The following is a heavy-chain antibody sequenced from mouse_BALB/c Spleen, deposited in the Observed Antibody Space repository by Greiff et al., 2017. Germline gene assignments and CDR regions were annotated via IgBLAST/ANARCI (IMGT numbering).Heavy chain of an antibody. D-gene: IGHD2-1*01. Sequence: EVQLQQSGAELVRSGASVKLSCTASGFNIKDYYMHWVKQRPEQGLEWIGWIDPENGDTEYAPKFQGKATMTADTSSNTAYLQLSSLTSEDTAVYYCNAGGNYVRNYFDYWGQGTTLTVSS. CDR3: NAGGNYVRNYFDY. CDR1: GFNIKDYY. CDR2: IDPENGDT. V-gene: IGHV14-4*02. J-gene: IGHJ2*01.